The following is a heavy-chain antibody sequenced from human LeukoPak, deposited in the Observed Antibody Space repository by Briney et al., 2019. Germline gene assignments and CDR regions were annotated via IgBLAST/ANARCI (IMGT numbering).Heavy chain of an antibody. CDR3: ASEVGSSGYYYNY. V-gene: IGHV1-2*02. D-gene: IGHD3-22*01. J-gene: IGHJ4*02. Sequence: ASVKVSCKASGYTFTGYYMHWVRQAPGQGLEWMGWINPNSGGTNYAQKFQGRVTMTRDTSISTPYMELSRLRSDDTAVYYCASEVGSSGYYYNYWGQGTLVTVSS. CDR2: INPNSGGT. CDR1: GYTFTGYY.